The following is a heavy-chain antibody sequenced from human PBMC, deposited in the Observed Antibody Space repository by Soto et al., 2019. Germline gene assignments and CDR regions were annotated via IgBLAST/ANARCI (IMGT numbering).Heavy chain of an antibody. J-gene: IGHJ4*02. CDR3: AKASDYDDILTGLH. D-gene: IGHD3-9*01. CDR2: ISGSGGSA. Sequence: EVQLLESGGGLVQPGGSLRISCAASGFTFSSYAMSWVRQAPGKGLECLSTISGSGGSAYYADSVKGRFTITRDNSKNTLHRQMNSLRAEDTAVYYCAKASDYDDILTGLHWGQGTLVTVSA. CDR1: GFTFSSYA. V-gene: IGHV3-23*01.